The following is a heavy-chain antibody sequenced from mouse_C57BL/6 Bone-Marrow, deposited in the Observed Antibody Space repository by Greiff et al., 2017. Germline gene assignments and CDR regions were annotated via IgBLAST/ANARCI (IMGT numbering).Heavy chain of an antibody. Sequence: EVKLVESGAELVRPGASVKLSCTASGFTIKDDYMHWVKQRPEQGLEWIGWSDPAYGDTEYASKFPGTAPITADTSSNTAYLKLSSLPYEDTAVYYCTTFYYYGSSTSWFAYWGQGTLVTVSA. CDR3: TTFYYYGSSTSWFAY. CDR2: SDPAYGDT. D-gene: IGHD1-1*01. J-gene: IGHJ3*01. CDR1: GFTIKDDY. V-gene: IGHV14-4*01.